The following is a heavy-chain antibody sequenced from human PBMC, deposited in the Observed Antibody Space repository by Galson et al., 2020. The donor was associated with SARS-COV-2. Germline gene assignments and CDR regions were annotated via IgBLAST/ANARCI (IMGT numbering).Heavy chain of an antibody. CDR2: INPNSGGT. D-gene: IGHD5-18*01. Sequence: ASVKVSCKASGYTFTGYYMHWVRQAPGQGLEWMGWINPNSGGTNYAQKFQGRVTMTRDTAISTAYMELSRLRSDDTAVYYCARDPPLYSYGCASEYDGMDVGGGGTTVTVAS. J-gene: IGHJ6*04. V-gene: IGHV1-2*02. CDR3: ARDPPLYSYGCASEYDGMDV. CDR1: GYTFTGYY.